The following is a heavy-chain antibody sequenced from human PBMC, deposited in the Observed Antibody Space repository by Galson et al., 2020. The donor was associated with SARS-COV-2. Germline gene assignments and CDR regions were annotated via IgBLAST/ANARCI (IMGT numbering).Heavy chain of an antibody. Sequence: GESLKISCTASGFTFDDYAMGWFRQGPGKGLEWVSFIRSKTYGRTTEYAASVKGRFTISRDDSKSIVYLEMNSLTTEDTGVYYCTRDQGAAGSTAGYWGQGTQVTVSS. CDR2: IRSKTYGRTT. D-gene: IGHD6-13*01. CDR3: TRDQGAAGSTAGY. CDR1: GFTFDDYA. J-gene: IGHJ4*02. V-gene: IGHV3-49*03.